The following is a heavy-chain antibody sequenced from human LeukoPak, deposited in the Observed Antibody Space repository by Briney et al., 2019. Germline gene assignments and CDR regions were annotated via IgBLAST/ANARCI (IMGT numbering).Heavy chain of an antibody. CDR3: YCGPNYLEN. J-gene: IGHJ4*02. CDR1: GYNFTDYW. D-gene: IGHD4/OR15-4a*01. Sequence: GESLKIPCQGFGYNFTDYWIGWAPRVPGKGLEWMGSIAPSDFDSRYGPSFQRQVTMSVDKSISTAYLQWSSLAASDIANYYCYCGPNYLENWGQGTLVSVSS. V-gene: IGHV5-51*01. CDR2: IAPSDFDS.